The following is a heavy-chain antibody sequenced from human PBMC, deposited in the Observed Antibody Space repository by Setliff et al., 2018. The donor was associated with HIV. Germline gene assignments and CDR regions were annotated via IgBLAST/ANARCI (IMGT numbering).Heavy chain of an antibody. CDR2: IYWNDDK. CDR3: AHSARVVVVIAHTYAEYFQH. CDR1: GFSINSGYS. D-gene: IGHD2-21*01. V-gene: IGHV2-5*08. J-gene: IGHJ1*01. Sequence: TLSLTCAVSGFSINSGYSWNWIRQPPGKALEWLALIYWNDDKRYSPSLKSRLTITKDTSKNQVVLTMTNMDPVDTATYYCAHSARVVVVIAHTYAEYFQHWGQGTLVTVSS.